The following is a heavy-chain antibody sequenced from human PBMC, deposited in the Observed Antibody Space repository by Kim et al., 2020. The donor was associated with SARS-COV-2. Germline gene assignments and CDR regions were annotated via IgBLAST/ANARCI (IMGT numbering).Heavy chain of an antibody. J-gene: IGHJ4*02. CDR1: GLIFSSYT. CDR2: IRASGDDT. CDR3: ARVPTYYNILGGSPLDY. D-gene: IGHD3-9*01. V-gene: IGHV3-23*01. Sequence: GGSLRLSCAASGLIFSSYTITWVRQAPGKGLEWVSSIRASGDDTFYADSVKGRFTISRDNSKNTLYLQMNSLRAEDTAVYYCARVPTYYNILGGSPLDYWGQGTLVTVSS.